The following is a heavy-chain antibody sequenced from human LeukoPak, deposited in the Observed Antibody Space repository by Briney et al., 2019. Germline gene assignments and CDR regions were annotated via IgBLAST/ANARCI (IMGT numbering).Heavy chain of an antibody. D-gene: IGHD3-3*01. Sequence: ASVKVSCKASGYTFTSYYMHWVRQAPGQGLEWMGIINPSGGSTSYAQRFQGRVTMTRDMSTSTVYMELSSLRSEDTAVYYCARDSSRGMEWLLEHLNWFDPWGQGTLATVSS. CDR2: INPSGGST. CDR3: ARDSSRGMEWLLEHLNWFDP. V-gene: IGHV1-46*01. CDR1: GYTFTSYY. J-gene: IGHJ5*02.